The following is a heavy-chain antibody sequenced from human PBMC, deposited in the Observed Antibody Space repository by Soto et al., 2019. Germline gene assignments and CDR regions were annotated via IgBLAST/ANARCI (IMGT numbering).Heavy chain of an antibody. CDR1: GGTFSSYA. D-gene: IGHD3-3*01. Sequence: GASVKVSCKASGGTFSSYAISWVRQAPGQGLEWMGGIIPIFGTANYAQKFQGRVTITADESTSTAYMELNGLKIEDTGVYYCSRSGSFLHWGLGTLVTVSS. V-gene: IGHV1-69*13. J-gene: IGHJ4*02. CDR2: IIPIFGTA. CDR3: SRSGSFLH.